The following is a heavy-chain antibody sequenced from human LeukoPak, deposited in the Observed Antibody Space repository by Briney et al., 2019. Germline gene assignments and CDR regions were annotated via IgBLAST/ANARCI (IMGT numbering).Heavy chain of an antibody. D-gene: IGHD3-22*01. CDR2: IYSGGST. J-gene: IGHJ4*02. CDR3: ARVQNYYDSSGYYYAIGYFDY. V-gene: IGHV3-53*01. CDR1: GFTVSSNY. Sequence: GGSLRLSCAASGFTVSSNYMSWVRQAPGKGLEWVSVIYSGGSTYYADSVKGRFTISRDNSKNTLYLQMNSLRAEDTAVYYCARVQNYYDSSGYYYAIGYFDYWGQGTLVTVSS.